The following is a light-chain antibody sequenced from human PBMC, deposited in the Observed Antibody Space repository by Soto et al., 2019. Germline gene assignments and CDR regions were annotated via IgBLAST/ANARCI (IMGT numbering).Light chain of an antibody. Sequence: QSVLTQPPSASATPGQRIAISCSGSRSNIATNTVNWYQQVPGTAPKLLIYNNNQRPSGVPDRFSGSKSGTSASLAISGLQSEDEADYYCASWDASLNGPVFGGGTKVTVL. J-gene: IGLJ2*01. CDR1: RSNIATNT. V-gene: IGLV1-44*01. CDR3: ASWDASLNGPV. CDR2: NNN.